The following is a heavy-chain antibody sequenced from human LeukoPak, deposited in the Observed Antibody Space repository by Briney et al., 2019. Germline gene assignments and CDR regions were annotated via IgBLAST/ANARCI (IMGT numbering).Heavy chain of an antibody. CDR1: GGTFSSHA. V-gene: IGHV1-69*13. J-gene: IGHJ6*03. CDR3: ASNVNGSGSYYNNYYYYYYMDV. Sequence: SVKVSCKASGGTFSSHAISWVRQAPGQGLEWMGGIIPIFGTANYAQRFQGRVTITADESTSTAYMELSSLRSEDTAVYYCASNVNGSGSYYNNYYYYYYMDVWGKGTTVTVSS. D-gene: IGHD3-10*01. CDR2: IIPIFGTA.